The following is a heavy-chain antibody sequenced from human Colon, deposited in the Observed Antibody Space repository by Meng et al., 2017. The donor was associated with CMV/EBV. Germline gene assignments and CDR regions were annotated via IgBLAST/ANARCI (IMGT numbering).Heavy chain of an antibody. D-gene: IGHD3-10*01. V-gene: IGHV3-23*01. CDR3: AKDTAYNYGSGSRAYGMDV. J-gene: IGHJ6*02. CDR2: ISGSGAST. CDR1: GFTFSSYD. Sequence: GESLKISCAGSGFTFSSYDLTWVRQAPGQGLEWVAGISGSGASTFYADSVKGRYTISRDNSKNTLYLQMNSLGAEDTAVYYCAKDTAYNYGSGSRAYGMDVWGQGTTVTVSS.